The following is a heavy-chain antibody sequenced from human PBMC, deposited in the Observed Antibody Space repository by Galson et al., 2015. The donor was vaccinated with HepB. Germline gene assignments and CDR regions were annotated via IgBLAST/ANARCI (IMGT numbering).Heavy chain of an antibody. CDR1: GFTFSSYG. J-gene: IGHJ3*02. V-gene: IGHV3-30*18. Sequence: SLRLSCAASGFTFSSYGMHWVRQAPGKGLEWVAVISYDGSNKYYADSVKGRFTISSENSKNTLYLQMNSMMAEDKAVFYCAKDTERITIFGVAPSVDAFDIWGQGTMVTVSS. CDR2: ISYDGSNK. CDR3: AKDTERITIFGVAPSVDAFDI. D-gene: IGHD3-3*01.